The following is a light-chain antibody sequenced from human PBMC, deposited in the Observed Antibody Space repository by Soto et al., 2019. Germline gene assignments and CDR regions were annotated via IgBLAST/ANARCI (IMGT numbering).Light chain of an antibody. CDR1: TGPVTSGHY. V-gene: IGLV7-46*01. CDR2: DTS. Sequence: QTVVTREPSLTVSPGGTVTLACGSSTGPVTSGHYPYWFQQKPGQAPRTLIYDTSNKHSWTPARFSGSLLGGKAALTLSGAQPEDEAEYYCLLSYSGAHVVFGGGTKLTVL. J-gene: IGLJ2*01. CDR3: LLSYSGAHVV.